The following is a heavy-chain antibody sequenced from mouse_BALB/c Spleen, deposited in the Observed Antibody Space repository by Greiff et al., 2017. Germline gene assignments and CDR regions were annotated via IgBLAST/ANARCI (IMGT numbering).Heavy chain of an antibody. CDR1: GYSFTSYW. CDR3: ASRYGNYAMDY. CDR2: IDPSDSET. Sequence: VQLQQSGPQLVRPGASVKISCKASGYSFTSYWMHWVKQRPGQGLEWIGMIDPSDSETRLNQKFKDKATLTVDKSSSTAYMQLSSPTSEDSAVYYCASRYGNYAMDYWGQGTSVTVSS. V-gene: IGHV1S127*01. J-gene: IGHJ4*01. D-gene: IGHD2-1*01.